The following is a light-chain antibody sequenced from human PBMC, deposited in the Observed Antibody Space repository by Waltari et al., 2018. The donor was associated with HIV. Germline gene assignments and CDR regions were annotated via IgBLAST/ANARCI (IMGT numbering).Light chain of an antibody. CDR2: ADA. CDR1: TPNTGSSN. V-gene: IGLV1-44*01. J-gene: IGLJ2*01. CDR3: STWDERLNGVV. Sequence: QSVLTQPPSASGAPGQRVTISCSGSTPNTGSSNVNWYQQFSRAAPKLLIYADAQRPSGVPYRFSGSKSGTSASLVISGLQSEDEADYYCSTWDERLNGVVFGGGTRLTVV.